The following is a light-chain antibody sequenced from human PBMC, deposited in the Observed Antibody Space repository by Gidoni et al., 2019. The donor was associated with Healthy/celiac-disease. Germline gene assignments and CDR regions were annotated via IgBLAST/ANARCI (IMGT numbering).Light chain of an antibody. CDR3: QQYGSSPPVT. CDR2: GAS. J-gene: IGKJ4*01. V-gene: IGKV3-20*01. CDR1: QSVSSSY. Sequence: EIVLTQSPGTLSLSPGERATLSRRASQSVSSSYLAWYQQKPGQAPRLLIYGASSRATGIPDSFSGSGSGTDFTFTISRLEPEDFAVYYCQQYGSSPPVTFGGGTKVEIK.